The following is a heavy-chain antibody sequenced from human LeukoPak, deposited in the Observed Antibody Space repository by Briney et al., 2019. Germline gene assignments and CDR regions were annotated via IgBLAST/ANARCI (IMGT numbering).Heavy chain of an antibody. CDR1: GYTFTSYD. CDR3: ARAPGPYDILTGYDY. J-gene: IGHJ4*02. V-gene: IGHV1-8*03. D-gene: IGHD3-9*01. Sequence: GASVKVSCKASGYTFTSYDINWVRQATGQGLEWMGWMNPNSGNTGYAQRFQGRVTITRNTSISTAYMELSSLRSEDTAVYYCARAPGPYDILTGYDYWGQGTLVTVSS. CDR2: MNPNSGNT.